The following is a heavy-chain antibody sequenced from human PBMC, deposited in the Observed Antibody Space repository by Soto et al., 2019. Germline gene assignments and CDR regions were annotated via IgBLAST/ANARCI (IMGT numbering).Heavy chain of an antibody. Sequence: PGGSLRLSCAASGFTFSAYWMTWVRQAPGKGLEWVATIKQDGNEIYYVDSVKGRFTLSRDNAKNSLFLQMNTLRAEDTAVYYCARAKRPVYFGSWYFDYWGQGTLVTVSS. V-gene: IGHV3-7*03. CDR3: ARAKRPVYFGSWYFDY. CDR1: GFTFSAYW. CDR2: IKQDGNEI. D-gene: IGHD6-13*01. J-gene: IGHJ4*02.